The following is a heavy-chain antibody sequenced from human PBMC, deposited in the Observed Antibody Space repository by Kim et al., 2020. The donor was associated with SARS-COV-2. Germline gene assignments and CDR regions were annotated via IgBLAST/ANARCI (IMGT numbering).Heavy chain of an antibody. CDR1: GGSISSGSYY. CDR3: ARDVLVVVAATSWWFGP. J-gene: IGHJ5*02. Sequence: SETLSLTCTVSGGSISSGSYYWSWIRQPAGKGLEWIGRIYTSGSTNYNPSLKSRVTISVDTSKNQFSLKLSSVTAADTAVYYCARDVLVVVAATSWWFGPWGQGTLVTVSS. D-gene: IGHD2-15*01. V-gene: IGHV4-61*02. CDR2: IYTSGST.